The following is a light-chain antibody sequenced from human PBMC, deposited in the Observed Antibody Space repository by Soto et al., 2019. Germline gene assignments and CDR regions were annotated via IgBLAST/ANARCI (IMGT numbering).Light chain of an antibody. CDR1: QSVGSN. V-gene: IGKV3-20*01. CDR2: GAS. CDR3: QQYGSSLT. Sequence: EIVMTQSPATLSVSPGERVTLSCRARQSVGSNLAWYQQKPGQAPRLLIYGASTRATGIPDRFSGSGSGTDFTLTISRLEPEDFAVYYCQQYGSSLTFGQGTKVDIK. J-gene: IGKJ1*01.